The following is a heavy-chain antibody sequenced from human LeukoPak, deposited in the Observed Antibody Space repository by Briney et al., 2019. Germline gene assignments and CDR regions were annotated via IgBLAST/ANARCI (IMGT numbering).Heavy chain of an antibody. CDR2: IRSKAYGGTT. CDR3: TRATVAGTGFDI. J-gene: IGHJ3*02. CDR1: GFTFGDYA. D-gene: IGHD6-19*01. Sequence: GGSLRLSCTASGFTFGDYAMSWVRQAPGKGLEWVGFIRSKAYGGTTEYAASVKGRFTISRDDSKSIAYQQMNSLKTEDTAVYYCTRATVAGTGFDIWGQGTMVTVSS. V-gene: IGHV3-49*04.